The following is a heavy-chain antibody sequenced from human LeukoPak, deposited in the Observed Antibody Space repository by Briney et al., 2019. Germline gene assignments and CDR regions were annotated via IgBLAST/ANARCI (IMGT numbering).Heavy chain of an antibody. D-gene: IGHD4-17*01. CDR2: INTNTGNP. CDR1: GYTFTNYG. Sequence: ASVKVSCKASGYTFTNYGMNWVRQAPGQGLEWMGWINTNTGNPTYAQGFTGRFVFSLDTSVSTAYLQISSLKAEDTAVYYCARVQPSGYGDYVPKYHYFDYWGQGTLVTVSS. J-gene: IGHJ4*02. CDR3: ARVQPSGYGDYVPKYHYFDY. V-gene: IGHV7-4-1*02.